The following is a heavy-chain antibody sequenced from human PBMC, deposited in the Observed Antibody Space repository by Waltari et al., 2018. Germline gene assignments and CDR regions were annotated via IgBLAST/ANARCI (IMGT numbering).Heavy chain of an antibody. CDR2: ISYDGNNK. J-gene: IGHJ4*02. CDR1: GFTFSYYG. CDR3: AKDRGMTSNEDDFDY. D-gene: IGHD3-10*01. V-gene: IGHV3-30*18. Sequence: QVQLVESGGGVVQPGRSLRLSCAASGFTFSYYGMHWVRQAPGKGLEWVAVISYDGNNKYYAESVKGRFTISRDSSKNTLYLQMNRLRPEDTAVYYCAKDRGMTSNEDDFDYWGQGALVTVSS.